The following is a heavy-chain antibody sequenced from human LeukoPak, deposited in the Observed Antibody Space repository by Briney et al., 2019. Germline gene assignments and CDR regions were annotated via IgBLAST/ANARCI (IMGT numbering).Heavy chain of an antibody. CDR1: GFTFRSYA. CDR2: ISGSGIIT. CDR3: AKRANYAFDY. Sequence: PGGSLRLSCAASGFTFRSYAMSWVRQAPGKGLEWVSVISGSGIITYYADSVKGRLTISRDNSKNTLYLQMNSLRAEDTAVYFCAKRANYAFDYWGQGTLVTVSS. D-gene: IGHD1-7*01. V-gene: IGHV3-23*01. J-gene: IGHJ4*02.